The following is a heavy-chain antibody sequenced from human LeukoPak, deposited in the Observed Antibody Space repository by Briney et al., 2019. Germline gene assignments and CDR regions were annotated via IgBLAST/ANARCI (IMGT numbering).Heavy chain of an antibody. V-gene: IGHV3-53*01. Sequence: GGSLRLSCAASGLTVSNNYMSWVRQALGKRLEWVSAIYTSGHTVYAESVKGRFIISNDNSNNTLYLQMNSLRAADTAIYYCARSGFWDGYSYYYMDVWGKGTTVTVSS. CDR3: ARSGFWDGYSYYYMDV. CDR1: GLTVSNNY. D-gene: IGHD3-3*01. J-gene: IGHJ6*03. CDR2: IYTSGHT.